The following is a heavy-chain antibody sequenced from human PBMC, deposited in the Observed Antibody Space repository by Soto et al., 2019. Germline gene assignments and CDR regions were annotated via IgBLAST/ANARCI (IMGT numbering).Heavy chain of an antibody. Sequence: ASVKVSCKASGYTFTDYYMHWVRRAPGQGLEWMGWINDNSGATRYSQRFQGRVTLTRDTSISTAYMELSSLRSDDTAVYYCARDSAVAAGLSFDSWGQGTLVTVSS. CDR1: GYTFTDYY. D-gene: IGHD6-13*01. V-gene: IGHV1-2*02. J-gene: IGHJ4*02. CDR2: INDNSGAT. CDR3: ARDSAVAAGLSFDS.